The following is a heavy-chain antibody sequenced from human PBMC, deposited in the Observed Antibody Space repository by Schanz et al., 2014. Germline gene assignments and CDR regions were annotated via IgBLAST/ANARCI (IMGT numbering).Heavy chain of an antibody. CDR3: VKDLQRELLRDDHYYGMDV. CDR1: GFTFSTYW. Sequence: VQLVESGGCLVQPGGSLRLSCAASGFTFSTYWMSWVRQAPGKGLEWVTFIRFDGSDKYYADSVKGRFSVSRDNSKNTLYLQMNSLRADDTAVYYCVKDLQRELLRDDHYYGMDVWGQGTTVTVSS. D-gene: IGHD1-26*01. CDR2: IRFDGSDK. V-gene: IGHV3-30*02. J-gene: IGHJ6*02.